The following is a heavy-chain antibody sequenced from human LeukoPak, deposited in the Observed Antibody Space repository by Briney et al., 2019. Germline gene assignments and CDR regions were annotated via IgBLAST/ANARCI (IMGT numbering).Heavy chain of an antibody. Sequence: GGSLRLSCAASGFTFNSYAMTWVRQAPGKGLEWVSHVSGSGGITYYADSGKGRFTISRDNSKNTLYLQMNSLRAEDTAVYYCAKTTAGNSSGRYPGWPVDYWGQGTLVTVSS. CDR3: AKTTAGNSSGRYPGWPVDY. CDR2: VSGSGGIT. V-gene: IGHV3-23*01. CDR1: GFTFNSYA. J-gene: IGHJ4*02. D-gene: IGHD6-19*01.